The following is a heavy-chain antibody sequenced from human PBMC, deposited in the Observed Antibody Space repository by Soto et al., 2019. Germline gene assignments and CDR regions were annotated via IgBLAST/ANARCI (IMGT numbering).Heavy chain of an antibody. J-gene: IGHJ4*02. Sequence: PSETLSLTCTVSGDSITSSSHYWGWIRQPPGKGLECIANIYYDGNTYYNPSLKSRVAISLDTSKNQFSLRLSSVTAADTAVYYCARRYGGNLDYWGQGTLVTVSS. V-gene: IGHV4-39*01. D-gene: IGHD5-18*01. CDR1: GDSITSSSHY. CDR3: ARRYGGNLDY. CDR2: IYYDGNT.